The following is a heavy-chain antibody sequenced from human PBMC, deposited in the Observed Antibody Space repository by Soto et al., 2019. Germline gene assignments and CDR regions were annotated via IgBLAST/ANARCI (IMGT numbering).Heavy chain of an antibody. CDR1: GFSVSDHY. D-gene: IGHD1-26*01. V-gene: IGHV3-11*01. CDR3: ARGGNYFDF. Sequence: VQVVESGGGLVKPGGSLRLACAASGFSVSDHYMSWIRQAPGKGLEWVAYVGGSDDNFKYGDSVRGRFTISRDNATNSLLRQMTSLRADDTAVYYCARGGNYFDFWGQGALVTVAS. J-gene: IGHJ4*02. CDR2: VGGSDDNF.